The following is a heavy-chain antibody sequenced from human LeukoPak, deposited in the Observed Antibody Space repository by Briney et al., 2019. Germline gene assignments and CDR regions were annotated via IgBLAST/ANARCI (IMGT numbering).Heavy chain of an antibody. Sequence: ASVKVSCKASGGPFINYAFNWVRQAPGQGLEWMGIINPSGGSTSYAQKFQGRVTMTRDTSTSTVYMELSSLRSEDTAVYYCARELYCSSTSCYKGASGYWGQGTLVTVSS. CDR3: ARELYCSSTSCYKGASGY. D-gene: IGHD2-2*02. CDR1: GGPFINYA. CDR2: INPSGGST. V-gene: IGHV1-46*01. J-gene: IGHJ4*02.